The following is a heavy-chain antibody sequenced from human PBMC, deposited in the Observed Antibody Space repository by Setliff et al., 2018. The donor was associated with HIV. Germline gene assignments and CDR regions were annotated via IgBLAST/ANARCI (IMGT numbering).Heavy chain of an antibody. CDR2: ISYDGSHK. D-gene: IGHD6-13*01. V-gene: IGHV3-30*04. CDR1: GFTFSSYA. Sequence: GGSLRLSCAASGFTFSSYAMHWVRQAPGKGLERVAAISYDGSHKYYADSVKGRFTISRDNSKDTLYLQMNSLKADDTAVYYCAGPFPGQGAAARENDAFDICGQGTMVTVSS. J-gene: IGHJ3*02. CDR3: AGPFPGQGAAARENDAFDI.